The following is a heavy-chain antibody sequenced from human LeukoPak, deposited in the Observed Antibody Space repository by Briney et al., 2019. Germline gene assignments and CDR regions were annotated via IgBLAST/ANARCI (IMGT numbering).Heavy chain of an antibody. CDR2: INPNSGGT. D-gene: IGHD2-2*02. Sequence: ASVKVSCKASGYTFTGYYMHWVRQAPGQGLEWMGWINPNSGGTNYAQKFQGRVTMTRDTSISTAYMELSRLRSDDTAVYYCARGYCSSTSCYTGFDYWGQGTLVTVSS. J-gene: IGHJ4*02. CDR3: ARGYCSSTSCYTGFDY. CDR1: GYTFTGYY. V-gene: IGHV1-2*02.